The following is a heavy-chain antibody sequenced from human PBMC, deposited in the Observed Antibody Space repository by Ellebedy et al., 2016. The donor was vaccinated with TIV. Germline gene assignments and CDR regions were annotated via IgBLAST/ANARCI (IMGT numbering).Heavy chain of an antibody. CDR2: MNPNSGNT. V-gene: IGHV1-8*01. CDR3: ARGRPTVTNAFDI. J-gene: IGHJ3*02. Sequence: ASVKVSXXASGYTFTSYDINWVRQATGQGLEWMGWMNPNSGNTGYAQKFQGRVTMTRNTSISTAYMELSSLRSEDTAVYYCARGRPTVTNAFDIWGQGTMVTVSS. CDR1: GYTFTSYD. D-gene: IGHD4-17*01.